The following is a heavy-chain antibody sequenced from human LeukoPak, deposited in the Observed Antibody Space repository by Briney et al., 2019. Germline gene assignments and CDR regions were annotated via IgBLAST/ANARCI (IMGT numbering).Heavy chain of an antibody. CDR3: ATLVSVPLNYYYGMDV. D-gene: IGHD2-8*02. J-gene: IGHJ6*02. CDR1: GYTFTSYD. V-gene: IGHV1-8*02. Sequence: GASVKVSCKASGYTFTSYDINWVRQATGQGLEWMGWMNPNSGNTGYAQKFQGRVTMTEDTSTDTAYMELSSLRSEDTAVYYCATLVSVPLNYYYGMDVWGQGTTVTVSS. CDR2: MNPNSGNT.